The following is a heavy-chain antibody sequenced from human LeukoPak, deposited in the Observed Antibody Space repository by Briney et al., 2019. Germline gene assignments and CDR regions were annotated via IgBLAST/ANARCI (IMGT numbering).Heavy chain of an antibody. CDR3: AKDCRVGSSSWYICDGMDV. CDR1: GFTFSSYG. Sequence: GGSLRLSCAASGFTFSSYGMHWVRQAPGKGLEWVAVISYDGSNKYYADSVKGRFTISRDNSKNTLYLQMNSLRAEDTAVYYCAKDCRVGSSSWYICDGMDVWGQGTTVTVSS. D-gene: IGHD6-13*01. CDR2: ISYDGSNK. V-gene: IGHV3-30*18. J-gene: IGHJ6*02.